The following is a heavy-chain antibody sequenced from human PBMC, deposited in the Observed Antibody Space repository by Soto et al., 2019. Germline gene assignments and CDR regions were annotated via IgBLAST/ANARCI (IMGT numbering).Heavy chain of an antibody. Sequence: QVQLVQSGAEVKKPGASVKVSCKASGYTFTSYGISWVRQAPGQGLVWMGWISAYNGITKYAQKFQGRVTMTTDTSASTAVMELRSLRSDDAAVYYCAKAEKWVTGNMGGYWGQGTLVTVYS. J-gene: IGHJ4*02. CDR1: GYTFTSYG. V-gene: IGHV1-18*04. CDR3: AKAEKWVTGNMGGY. CDR2: ISAYNGIT. D-gene: IGHD1-20*01.